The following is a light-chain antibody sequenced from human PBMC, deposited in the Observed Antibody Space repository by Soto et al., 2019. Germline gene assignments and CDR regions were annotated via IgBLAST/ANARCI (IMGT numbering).Light chain of an antibody. Sequence: QSVLTQPRSVSGSPGQSVTISCTGTSSDVGGYNYVSWYQQHPGKAPKLMIYDVSKRPSGVPDRFSGSKSGNTASLTISGLQAEDEANYYCCSYAGSSPVFGTGTKV. J-gene: IGLJ1*01. CDR1: SSDVGGYNY. CDR2: DVS. V-gene: IGLV2-11*01. CDR3: CSYAGSSPV.